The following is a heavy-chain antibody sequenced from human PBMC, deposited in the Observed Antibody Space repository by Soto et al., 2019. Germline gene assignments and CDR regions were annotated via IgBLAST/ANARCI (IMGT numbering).Heavy chain of an antibody. Sequence: QVQLVQSGAEVKKPGSSVKVSCKASGGTFSSYAISWVRQAPGQGLEWMGGIIPIFGTANYAQKFQGRVTITADESTSTAYMELSSVRSEDTAVYYCASNDIKKARGRLPQDYWGQGTLVTVSS. CDR3: ASNDIKKARGRLPQDY. CDR2: IIPIFGTA. V-gene: IGHV1-69*01. D-gene: IGHD1-1*01. CDR1: GGTFSSYA. J-gene: IGHJ4*02.